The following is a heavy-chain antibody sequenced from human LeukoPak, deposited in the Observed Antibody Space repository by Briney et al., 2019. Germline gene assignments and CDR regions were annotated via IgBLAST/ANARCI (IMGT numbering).Heavy chain of an antibody. CDR2: ISYDGSNK. D-gene: IGHD6-19*01. V-gene: IGHV3-30*18. Sequence: PGESMRLSCAASGFTFSSYGMHWVRQAPGKGLEWVAVISYDGSNKYYADSVKGRVTISRDNSKNTLYLQMNSLRAEDTAVYYCDKSKWRRTSGPEDYWGQETLVTVSS. J-gene: IGHJ4*02. CDR1: GFTFSSYG. CDR3: DKSKWRRTSGPEDY.